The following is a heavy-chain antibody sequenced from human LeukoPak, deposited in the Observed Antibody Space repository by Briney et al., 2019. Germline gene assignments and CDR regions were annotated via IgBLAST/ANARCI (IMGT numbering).Heavy chain of an antibody. V-gene: IGHV1-3*03. D-gene: IGHD2-21*01. CDR1: GYIFTSYV. CDR3: ARAIPVTHKNWFDP. CDR2: IYAANGNT. Sequence: GASVKVSCKASGYIFTSYVIHWVRQAPGQRLEWMGWIYAANGNTKYSQDFQGRVTITSDTSASTAYMELSSLTSEDMAVYYCARAIPVTHKNWFDPWGQGTLVTVSS. J-gene: IGHJ5*02.